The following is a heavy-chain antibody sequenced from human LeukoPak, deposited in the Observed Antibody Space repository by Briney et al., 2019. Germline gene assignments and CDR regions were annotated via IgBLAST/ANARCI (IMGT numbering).Heavy chain of an antibody. CDR3: ARGLPEYDYVGGSYRYYFDY. CDR1: GFTFSNYA. CDR2: IPYDGSNK. D-gene: IGHD3-16*02. J-gene: IGHJ4*02. Sequence: PGGSLRLSCAASGFTFSNYAIHWVRQAPGKGLEWVAVIPYDGSNKYYADSVKGRFTISRDNFKNTLYLQMNSLRAEDTAVYYCARGLPEYDYVGGSYRYYFDYWGQGTLVTVSS. V-gene: IGHV3-30-3*01.